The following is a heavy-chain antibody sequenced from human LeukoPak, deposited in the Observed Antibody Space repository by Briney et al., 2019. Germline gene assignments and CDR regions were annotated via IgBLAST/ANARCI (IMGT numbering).Heavy chain of an antibody. V-gene: IGHV3-21*01. Sequence: PGGSLRLSCAASGFTFSSYSMDWVRQPPGKGLEWVSSISSSSNNIYYADSVKGRFTISRDNGKSSLYLLMNSLRAEDTAVYYCVYGGGSFQHWGQGTLVTVSS. J-gene: IGHJ1*01. D-gene: IGHD4-23*01. CDR2: ISSSSNNI. CDR3: VYGGGSFQH. CDR1: GFTFSSYS.